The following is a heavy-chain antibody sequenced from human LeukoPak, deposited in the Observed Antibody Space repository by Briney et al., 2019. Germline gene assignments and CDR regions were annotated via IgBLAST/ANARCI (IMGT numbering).Heavy chain of an antibody. Sequence: GGSLRLSCAASGFTFSSYAMSWVRQAPGEGLEWVSVIINSGGSTYYANSVKGLFTISRDNAMNALYLQMNSLRAEDTAVYYCAKEGTWANYFDYWGQGTLVTVSS. CDR3: AKEGTWANYFDY. V-gene: IGHV3-23*01. D-gene: IGHD1-7*01. J-gene: IGHJ4*02. CDR2: IINSGGST. CDR1: GFTFSSYA.